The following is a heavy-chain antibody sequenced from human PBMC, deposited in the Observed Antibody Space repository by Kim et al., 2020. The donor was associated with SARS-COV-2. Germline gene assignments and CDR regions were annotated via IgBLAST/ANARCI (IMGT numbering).Heavy chain of an antibody. CDR3: TRLDDYCDYEYYCYGMDV. CDR1: GFTFGDYA. D-gene: IGHD4-17*01. CDR2: IRSKAYGGTT. Sequence: GGSLRLSCTASGFTFGDYAMSWFRQAPGKGLEWVGFIRSKAYGGTTEYAAYVKGRFTIARDDSKRIADLQMNSMKNEDTAVYYCTRLDDYCDYEYYCYGMDVWGRETTLTVST. J-gene: IGHJ6*04. V-gene: IGHV3-49*03.